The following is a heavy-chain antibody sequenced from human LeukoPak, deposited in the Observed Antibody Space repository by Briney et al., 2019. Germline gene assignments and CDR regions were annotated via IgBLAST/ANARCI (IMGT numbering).Heavy chain of an antibody. V-gene: IGHV6-1*01. J-gene: IGHJ6*02. D-gene: IGHD3-22*01. CDR1: GDTVSSNSAA. CDR2: TYYRSNWYN. CDR3: ARGRDYYDSSGYYNAYYYYGMDV. Sequence: SQTLSLTCALSGDTVSSNSAAWNWIRHSPSRGLEWLGRTYYRSNWYNDYAVSVKSRVTINPDTSKNQFSLQLNSVTPEDTAVYYCARGRDYYDSSGYYNAYYYYGMDVWGQGTTVTVSS.